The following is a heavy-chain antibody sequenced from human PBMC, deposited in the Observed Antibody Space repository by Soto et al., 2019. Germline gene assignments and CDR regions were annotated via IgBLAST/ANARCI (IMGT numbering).Heavy chain of an antibody. CDR2: INAGNGNT. CDR1: GYTFTSYA. J-gene: IGHJ4*02. D-gene: IGHD2-21*02. V-gene: IGHV1-3*01. CDR3: AGGHLDLGGNYYFDY. Sequence: GASVKVSCKASGYTFTSYAMHWVRQAPGQRLEWVGWINAGNGNTKYSQKFQGRVTITRDTSASTAYMELSSLRSEDTAVYYCAGGHLDLGGNYYFDYWGQGTLVTSPQ.